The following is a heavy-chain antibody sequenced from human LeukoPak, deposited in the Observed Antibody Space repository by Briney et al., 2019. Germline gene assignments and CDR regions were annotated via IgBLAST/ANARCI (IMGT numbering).Heavy chain of an antibody. CDR1: GFTFSSYG. D-gene: IGHD5-24*01. J-gene: IGHJ3*02. V-gene: IGHV3-30*02. CDR3: AKDGEMATIEVEAFDI. Sequence: PGGSLRLSCAASGFTFSSYGMHWVRQAPGKGLEWVAFIRYDGSNKYYADSVKGRFTISRDNSKNTLYLQMNNLRAEDTAVYYCAKDGEMATIEVEAFDIWGQGTMVTVSS. CDR2: IRYDGSNK.